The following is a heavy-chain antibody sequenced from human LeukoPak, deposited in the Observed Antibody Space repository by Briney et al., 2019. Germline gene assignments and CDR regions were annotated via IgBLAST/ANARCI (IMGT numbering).Heavy chain of an antibody. D-gene: IGHD2-2*01. Sequence: ASVKVSCKASGYTFTSYGISWVRQAPGQGLEWMAWTSGTGYNTDYTQRFQGRVSVTTDTSTSTAFLEVRSLGSEDTAIYYCARSQCPDSTSCYYFFYFDFWGQGTPVTVSS. V-gene: IGHV1-18*01. CDR1: GYTFTSYG. CDR3: ARSQCPDSTSCYYFFYFDF. CDR2: TSGTGYNT. J-gene: IGHJ4*02.